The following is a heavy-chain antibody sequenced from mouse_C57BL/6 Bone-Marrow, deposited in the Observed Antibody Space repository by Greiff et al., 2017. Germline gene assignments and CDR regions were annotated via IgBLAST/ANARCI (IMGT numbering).Heavy chain of an antibody. J-gene: IGHJ2*01. CDR2: INPYNGDT. Sequence: VQLQQSGPELVKPGDSVKISCKASGYSFTGYFMNWVMQSHGKSLEWIGRINPYNGDTFYNQKFKGKATLTVDKSSSTAHMELRSLTSEDSAVYYCARGGLGLPYFDYWGQGTTLTVSS. CDR3: ARGGLGLPYFDY. CDR1: GYSFTGYF. V-gene: IGHV1-20*01. D-gene: IGHD2-2*01.